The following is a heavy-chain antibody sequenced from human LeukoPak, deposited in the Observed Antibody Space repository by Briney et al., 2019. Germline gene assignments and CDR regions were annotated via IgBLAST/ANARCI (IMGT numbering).Heavy chain of an antibody. J-gene: IGHJ5*02. D-gene: IGHD4-23*01. V-gene: IGHV1-8*01. CDR2: MNSNSGNT. CDR1: GYTFPSYD. CDR3: ARGPNKSDGGNSGSAWFDP. Sequence: ASVKVSRKASGYTFPSYDINWVRRATGQGLEWMGGMNSNSGNTGYAQKFQGRVTMTRNTSISTAYMELRSLRSEDMSVYYCARGPNKSDGGNSGSAWFDPWGQGTLVTVSS.